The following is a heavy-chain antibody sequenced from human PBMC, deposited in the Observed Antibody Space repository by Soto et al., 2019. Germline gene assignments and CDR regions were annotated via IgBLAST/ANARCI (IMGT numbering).Heavy chain of an antibody. Sequence: QVQLVQSGAEVKKPGASVKVSCKASGYTFTSYGISWVRQAPGQELEWMGWISAYNGNTNYAQKLQGRVTMTTDTATSTAYMELRSLRSDDTAVYYCARSEAYDSSGYYYPLAEYFQHWGQGTLVTVSS. CDR3: ARSEAYDSSGYYYPLAEYFQH. D-gene: IGHD3-22*01. CDR2: ISAYNGNT. J-gene: IGHJ1*01. CDR1: GYTFTSYG. V-gene: IGHV1-18*04.